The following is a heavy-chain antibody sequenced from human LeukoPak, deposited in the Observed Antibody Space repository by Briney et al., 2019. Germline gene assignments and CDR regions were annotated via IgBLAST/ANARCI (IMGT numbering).Heavy chain of an antibody. J-gene: IGHJ5*02. V-gene: IGHV5-51*01. D-gene: IGHD6-13*01. CDR1: GYSFTSYW. CDR2: IYPGDSDT. Sequence: GESLKISCKGSGYSFTSYWIGWVRQMPGKGLEWMGIIYPGDSDTRYSPSFQGQVTISADKSISTAYLQWSSLKASDTAMYYCARHRSRDSGSPRWFDPWGQGTLVTVSS. CDR3: ARHRSRDSGSPRWFDP.